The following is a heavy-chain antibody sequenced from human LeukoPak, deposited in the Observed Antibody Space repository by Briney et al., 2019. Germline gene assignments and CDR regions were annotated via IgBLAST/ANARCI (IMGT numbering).Heavy chain of an antibody. Sequence: GASVKVSCKASGYTFTGYYMHWVRQAPGQGLEWMGCINPNSGGTNYAQKFQGRVTMTRDTSISTAYMELSRLRSDDTAVYYCARGVRYYYGSGSSHNDYWGQGNLVTVSS. CDR1: GYTFTGYY. J-gene: IGHJ4*02. CDR3: ARGVRYYYGSGSSHNDY. D-gene: IGHD3-10*01. CDR2: INPNSGGT. V-gene: IGHV1-2*02.